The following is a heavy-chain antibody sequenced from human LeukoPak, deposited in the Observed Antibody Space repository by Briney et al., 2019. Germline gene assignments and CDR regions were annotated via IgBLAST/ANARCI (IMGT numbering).Heavy chain of an antibody. Sequence: GRSLRLSCAASGFIFDDHGMHWVRQAPGKGLEWVSGISWSSGIIGYADSVKGRFTISRDNAKNSLDLQMESLRAEDTAVYYCARETSGENFDYWGQGTLVTVSS. CDR3: ARETSGENFDY. V-gene: IGHV3-9*01. CDR1: GFIFDDHG. CDR2: ISWSSGII. D-gene: IGHD4-17*01. J-gene: IGHJ4*02.